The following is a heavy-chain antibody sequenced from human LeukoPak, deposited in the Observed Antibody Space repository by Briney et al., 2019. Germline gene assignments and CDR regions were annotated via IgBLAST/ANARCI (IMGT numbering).Heavy chain of an antibody. Sequence: GGSLRLSCAASGFTFSSYGMSWVRQAPGKGLECVSTINGSGGSTYYTDSVKGRFTISRDNSRNTLYLQMNSLRAEDTAVYYCAKGDFNILTGYSYYYYMDVWGKRTTVTISS. CDR3: AKGDFNILTGYSYYYYMDV. CDR2: INGSGGST. J-gene: IGHJ6*03. V-gene: IGHV3-23*01. D-gene: IGHD3-9*01. CDR1: GFTFSSYG.